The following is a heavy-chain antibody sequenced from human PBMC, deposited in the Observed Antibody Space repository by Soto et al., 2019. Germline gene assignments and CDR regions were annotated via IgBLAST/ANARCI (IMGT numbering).Heavy chain of an antibody. CDR3: ARDFDY. CDR2: IDDSGST. V-gene: IGHV4-61*01. CDR1: GGSVSSRSYY. J-gene: IGHJ4*02. Sequence: PSETLSLTCTVSGGSVSSRSYYWSWIRQSPGRGLEWIGNIDDSGSTDYIPSLKSRVTISVDTSKNQFSLKLSSVTAADTAVYYCARDFDYWGQGILVTVSS.